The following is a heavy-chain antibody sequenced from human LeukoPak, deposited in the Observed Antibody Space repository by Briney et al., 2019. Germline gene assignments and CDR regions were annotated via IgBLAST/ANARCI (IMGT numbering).Heavy chain of an antibody. V-gene: IGHV3-9*01. CDR1: GFTFDDYV. J-gene: IGHJ6*02. CDR3: AKETGYYGMDV. CDR2: VSWSSGSI. Sequence: GGSLRLSCAASGFTFDDYVMNWVRQAPGKGLEWVSGVSWSSGSIGYADSVKGRFTISRDNAKNSLYLQMNRLRAEDTALYYCAKETGYYGMDVWGQGTTVTVSS.